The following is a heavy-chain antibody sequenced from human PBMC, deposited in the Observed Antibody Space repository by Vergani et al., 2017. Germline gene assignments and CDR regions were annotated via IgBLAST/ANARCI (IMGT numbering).Heavy chain of an antibody. CDR3: ARTPPLVGRRAGAFDI. J-gene: IGHJ3*02. Sequence: QVQLVQSGAEVKKPGSSVKVSCKASGGTFSSYAISWVRQAPGQGLEWMGGIIPIFGIANYAQKFQGRVTITADKSTSTAYMELSSLRSEDTAVYYCARTPPLVGRRAGAFDIWGQGTMVTVSS. CDR1: GGTFSSYA. CDR2: IIPIFGIA. D-gene: IGHD3/OR15-3a*01. V-gene: IGHV1-69*17.